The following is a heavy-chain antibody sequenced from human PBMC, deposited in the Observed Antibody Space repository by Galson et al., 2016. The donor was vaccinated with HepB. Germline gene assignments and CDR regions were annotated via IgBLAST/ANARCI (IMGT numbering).Heavy chain of an antibody. Sequence: SLRLSCAASGFTFSRYEMNWVRQAPGKGLEWVSYISSSGTTIYYADSVKGRFTISRDNAKNSLYLQMHSLRAEDTAVYYCAREPVRLDDLLTGPTKNPDYWGQGTLVTVSS. CDR2: ISSSGTTI. D-gene: IGHD3-9*01. V-gene: IGHV3-48*03. CDR3: AREPVRLDDLLTGPTKNPDY. CDR1: GFTFSRYE. J-gene: IGHJ4*02.